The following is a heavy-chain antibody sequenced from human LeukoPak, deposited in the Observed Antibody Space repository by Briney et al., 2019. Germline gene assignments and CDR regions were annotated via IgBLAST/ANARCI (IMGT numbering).Heavy chain of an antibody. CDR1: GFDFGTYA. D-gene: IGHD2-21*01. CDR3: AKDSWPRNGIYDPFDI. J-gene: IGHJ3*02. CDR2: VSNGGSST. Sequence: GGSLRLSCVASGFDFGTYAMSWVRQAPGKGPEWVSTVSNGGSSTYYADSVKGRFTVSRDNSKNTLSLQMNNLRVEDTAIYYCAKDSWPRNGIYDPFDIWGQGTLVTVSS. V-gene: IGHV3-23*01.